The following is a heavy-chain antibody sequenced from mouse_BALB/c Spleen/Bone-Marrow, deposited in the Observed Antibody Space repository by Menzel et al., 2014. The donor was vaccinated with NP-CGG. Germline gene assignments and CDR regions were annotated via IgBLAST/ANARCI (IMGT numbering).Heavy chain of an antibody. CDR3: ATYDGYCFDY. Sequence: EVNVVESGPNLVKPSQTLSLTCSVTGDSITSGYWNWIRKFPGNKLEYMGYISYSGSTYYNPSLKSRISITRDTSKNQYYLQLNSVTAEDTATYYCATYDGYCFDYWGQGTTLTVSS. D-gene: IGHD2-3*01. CDR1: GDSITSGY. V-gene: IGHV3-8*02. J-gene: IGHJ2*01. CDR2: ISYSGST.